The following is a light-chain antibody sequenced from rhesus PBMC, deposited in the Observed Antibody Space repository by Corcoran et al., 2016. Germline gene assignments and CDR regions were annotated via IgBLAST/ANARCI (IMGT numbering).Light chain of an antibody. CDR1: QGIRSY. Sequence: DIQLTQSPSSLSASVGDRVTITCRASQGIRSYLAWYQQKPGKAPKLLINDTSNLRSGVPSRFSGSGSGTEFTLTISSLQPEDFAVYYCQRRNSYPLTFGGGTKVELK. J-gene: IGKJ4*01. CDR3: QRRNSYPLT. CDR2: DTS. V-gene: IGKV1-38*01.